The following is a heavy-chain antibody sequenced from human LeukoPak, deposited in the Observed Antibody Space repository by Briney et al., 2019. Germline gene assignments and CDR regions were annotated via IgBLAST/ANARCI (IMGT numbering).Heavy chain of an antibody. CDR3: AKYFAAGLNFDY. V-gene: IGHV3-23*01. Sequence: GGSLRLSXAASGFTFSSYAMSWVRQAPGKGLEWVSAISGSGGSTYHADSVKGRFTISRDNSKNTLYLQMNSLRAEDTAVYYCAKYFAAGLNFDYWGQGTLVTVSS. D-gene: IGHD6-13*01. CDR2: ISGSGGST. J-gene: IGHJ4*02. CDR1: GFTFSSYA.